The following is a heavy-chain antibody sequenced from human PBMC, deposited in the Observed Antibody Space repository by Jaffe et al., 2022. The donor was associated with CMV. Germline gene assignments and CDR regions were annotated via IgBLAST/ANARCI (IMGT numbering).Heavy chain of an antibody. V-gene: IGHV1-69*01. J-gene: IGHJ6*02. D-gene: IGHD3-10*01. CDR3: AGGKYGSGRREREWGFNGGPKNYYYYGLDV. CDR2: IIPIFGAT. CDR1: GGTFSTYA. Sequence: QMQLVQSGAEAKKPGSSVKVSCEVSGGTFSTYAFTWVRKATGQGLEWMGGIIPIFGATNYAQKFQGRIMITADEATSTVYMRLNILKSEDTAVYYCAGGKYGSGRREREWGFNGGPKNYYYYGLDVWGPGTTVTVSS.